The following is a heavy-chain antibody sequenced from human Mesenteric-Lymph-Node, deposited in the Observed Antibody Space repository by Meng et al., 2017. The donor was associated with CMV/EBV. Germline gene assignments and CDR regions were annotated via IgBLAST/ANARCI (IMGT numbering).Heavy chain of an antibody. Sequence: SLKISCVGSGFTFRSHRMNWVRQAPGKGLEWVSGINWNSGSIDYADSVKGRFTISRDNAKNSLYLQINSLRPEDTALYYCVKIEAARLWVHYFDSWGQGTLVTVSS. D-gene: IGHD6-6*01. J-gene: IGHJ4*02. CDR1: GFTFRSHR. CDR3: VKIEAARLWVHYFDS. CDR2: INWNSGSI. V-gene: IGHV3-9*01.